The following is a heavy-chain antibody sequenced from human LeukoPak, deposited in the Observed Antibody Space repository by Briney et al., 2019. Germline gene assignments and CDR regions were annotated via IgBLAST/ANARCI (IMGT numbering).Heavy chain of an antibody. CDR1: GGSISSGSYY. CDR2: IYTSGST. Sequence: PSETLSLTCTVSGGSISSGSYYWSWIRQPVGKGLEWIGRIYTSGSTNYNPSLKSRVTISVDTSKNQFSLKLSSVTAADTAVYYCARDPEWFGEPRGWFDPWGQGTLVTVSS. D-gene: IGHD3-10*01. V-gene: IGHV4-61*02. CDR3: ARDPEWFGEPRGWFDP. J-gene: IGHJ5*02.